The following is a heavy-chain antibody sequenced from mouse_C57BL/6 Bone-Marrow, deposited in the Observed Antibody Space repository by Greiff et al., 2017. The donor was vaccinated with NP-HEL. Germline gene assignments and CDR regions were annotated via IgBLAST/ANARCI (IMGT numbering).Heavy chain of an antibody. CDR1: GYTFTTYW. J-gene: IGHJ3*01. CDR3: ARKAYYGRSYEFAY. Sequence: VQLQQPGAELVKPGASVKLSCKASGYTFTTYWMQWVKQRPGQGLEWIGEIDPSVSYTNYNQKFKGKATLTVDTSSSTAYMQLSSLTSEDSAVYYCARKAYYGRSYEFAYWGQGTLVTVSA. D-gene: IGHD1-1*01. V-gene: IGHV1-50*01. CDR2: IDPSVSYT.